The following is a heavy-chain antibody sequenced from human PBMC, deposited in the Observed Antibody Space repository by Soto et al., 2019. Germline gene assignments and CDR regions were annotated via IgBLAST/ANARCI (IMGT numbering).Heavy chain of an antibody. D-gene: IGHD3-16*01. CDR2: INPVGTIT. J-gene: IGHJ4*02. V-gene: IGHV3-74*01. CDR1: EFSFNFYW. CDR3: PTDTFEFWES. Sequence: GGSLRLSCAASEFSFNFYWMHWVRQTPGKGLVWVSRINPVGTITNYADSVECRFIISRDNAATTLYLQMNSLSAEDTSIYYCPTDTFEFWESWDQETLLTVSS.